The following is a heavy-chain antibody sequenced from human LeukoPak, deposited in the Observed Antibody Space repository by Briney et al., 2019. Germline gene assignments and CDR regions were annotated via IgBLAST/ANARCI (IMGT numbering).Heavy chain of an antibody. Sequence: GGSLRLSCAASGFTFSSYAMHWVRQAPGKGLEWVAVISYDGSNKYYAGSVKGRFTISRDNSKNTLYLQMNSLRAEDTAVYYCARAPWGSPYYMDVWGKGTTVTVSS. D-gene: IGHD3-16*01. CDR2: ISYDGSNK. V-gene: IGHV3-30*01. CDR3: ARAPWGSPYYMDV. J-gene: IGHJ6*03. CDR1: GFTFSSYA.